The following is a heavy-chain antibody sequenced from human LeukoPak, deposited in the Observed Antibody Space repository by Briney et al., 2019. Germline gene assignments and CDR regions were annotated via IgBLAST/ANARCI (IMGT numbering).Heavy chain of an antibody. J-gene: IGHJ3*02. V-gene: IGHV1-46*01. CDR2: INPSGGST. CDR1: GYTFTSYY. D-gene: IGHD6-19*01. Sequence: ASVKVSCKASGYTFTSYYMHWVRQAPGQGLEWMGIINPSGGSTSYAQKFQGRVTVTRDTSTSTVYMELSSLRSEDTAVYYCARAVVGQWLPRVGAFDIWGQGTMVTVFS. CDR3: ARAVVGQWLPRVGAFDI.